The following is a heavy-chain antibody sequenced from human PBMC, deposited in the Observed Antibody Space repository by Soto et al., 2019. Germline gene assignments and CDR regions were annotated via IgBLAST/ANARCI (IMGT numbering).Heavy chain of an antibody. CDR1: GYTFRNFG. Sequence: QVQLVQSGAEVKKPGASVKVSCKASGYTFRNFGVSWVRQAPGQGLEWMGWISAYNGDTNYAQKLQGRVTMTTDAPTTTAYMELRSLRYDDTAVYYCARGGSASGAGWFAPWGQGTLVTVSS. D-gene: IGHD6-13*01. CDR3: ARGGSASGAGWFAP. J-gene: IGHJ5*02. V-gene: IGHV1-18*01. CDR2: ISAYNGDT.